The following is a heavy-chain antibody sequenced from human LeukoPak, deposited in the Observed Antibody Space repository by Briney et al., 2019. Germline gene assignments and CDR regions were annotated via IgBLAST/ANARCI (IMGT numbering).Heavy chain of an antibody. J-gene: IGHJ4*02. CDR3: ARDGILGSHDY. CDR1: GFTFSSYW. D-gene: IGHD3-3*02. CDR2: VDSDGSST. V-gene: IGHV3-74*01. Sequence: GGSLRLSCAASGFTFSSYWMHWVRQAPGKGLVWVSRVDSDGSSTSYADSVKGRFTISRDNTKNTLSLQMNSLRAEDTAVYYCARDGILGSHDYWGQGTLVTVSS.